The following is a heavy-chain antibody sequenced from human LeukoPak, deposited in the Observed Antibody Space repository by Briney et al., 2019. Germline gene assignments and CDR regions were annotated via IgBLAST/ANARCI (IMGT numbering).Heavy chain of an antibody. CDR2: ICSGSES. CDR1: GFTFSIFP. V-gene: IGHV3-30*04. CDR3: ARDLELSAVYYFDS. D-gene: IGHD3-3*01. J-gene: IGHJ4*02. Sequence: PGGSLRLSCEASGFTFSIFPMHWVRQAPGKGLEWVAVICSGSESYYSDSVTDRLTISRDNSKNMLYLQMNSLRADDPAVYYCARDLELSAVYYFDSWGQGTLVIVSS.